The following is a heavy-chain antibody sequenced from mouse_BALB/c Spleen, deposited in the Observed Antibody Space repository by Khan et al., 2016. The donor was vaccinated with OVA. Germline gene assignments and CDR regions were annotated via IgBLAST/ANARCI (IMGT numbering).Heavy chain of an antibody. V-gene: IGHV1-77*01. Sequence: QVQLQQSGAELARPGASVKLSCKASGYTFTDYSINWVKQRTGQGLEWIGEISPGSGDTSYNDRFKGKATLTADTSSSTAYLQLSSLKSEATAVYCCARRNYFCYTVAYWGQGTLVTVSA. CDR3: ARRNYFCYTVAY. CDR1: GYTFTDYS. J-gene: IGHJ3*01. D-gene: IGHD1-2*01. CDR2: ISPGSGDT.